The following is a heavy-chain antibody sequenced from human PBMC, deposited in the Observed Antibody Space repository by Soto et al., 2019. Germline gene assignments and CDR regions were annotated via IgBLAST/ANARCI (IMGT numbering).Heavy chain of an antibody. CDR3: ARDRTAKDCSGGSCYKFMYYFDY. CDR2: IWYDGSNK. Sequence: GGSLRLSCAASGFTFSSYGMHWVRQAPGKGLEWVAVIWYDGSNKYYADSVKGRFTISRDNSKNTLYLQMNSLRAEDTAVYYCARDRTAKDCSGGSCYKFMYYFDYWGQGTLVTVSS. J-gene: IGHJ4*02. D-gene: IGHD2-15*01. CDR1: GFTFSSYG. V-gene: IGHV3-33*01.